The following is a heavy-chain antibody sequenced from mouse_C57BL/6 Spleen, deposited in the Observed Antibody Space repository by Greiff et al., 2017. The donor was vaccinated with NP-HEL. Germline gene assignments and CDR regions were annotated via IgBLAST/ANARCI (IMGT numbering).Heavy chain of an antibody. CDR2: INPYNGGT. J-gene: IGHJ2*01. CDR3: ARGAGTSDY. D-gene: IGHD4-1*01. V-gene: IGHV1-19*01. Sequence: VHVKQSGPVLVKPGASVKMSCKASGYTSTDYYMNWVKQSHGKSLEWIGVINPYNGGTSYNQKFKGKATLTVDKSSSTAYMELNSLTSEDSAVYYCARGAGTSDYWGQGTTLTVSS. CDR1: GYTSTDYY.